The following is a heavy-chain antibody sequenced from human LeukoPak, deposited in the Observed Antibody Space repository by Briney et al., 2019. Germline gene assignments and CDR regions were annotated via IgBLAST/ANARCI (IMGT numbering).Heavy chain of an antibody. J-gene: IGHJ6*03. D-gene: IGHD3-3*01. CDR3: ASGGRITIFGVDPRGYYYYMDV. CDR2: INPNSGGT. Sequence: ASVKVSCKASGYTFTGYYMHWVRQAPGQGLEWMGWINPNSGGTNYAQKFQGRVTMTRDTSISTAYMELSRLRSDDTAVYYCASGGRITIFGVDPRGYYYYMDVWGKGTTVTVSS. CDR1: GYTFTGYY. V-gene: IGHV1-2*02.